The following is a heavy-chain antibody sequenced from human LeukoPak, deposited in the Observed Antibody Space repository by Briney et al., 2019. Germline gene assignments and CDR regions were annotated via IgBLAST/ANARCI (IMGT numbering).Heavy chain of an antibody. V-gene: IGHV3-23*01. D-gene: IGHD3-16*01. CDR3: AKYGGHPLPHYYLDY. J-gene: IGHJ4*02. CDR2: IIDDGHTT. CDR1: GFTFSSYS. Sequence: GGSLRLSCAASGFTFSSYSMNWVRQAPGKGLEWVSLIIDDGHTTSYADSVKGRFTISRDNSKNTLFLQMNSLRAEDTAVYYCAKYGGHPLPHYYLDYWGQGTQVTASS.